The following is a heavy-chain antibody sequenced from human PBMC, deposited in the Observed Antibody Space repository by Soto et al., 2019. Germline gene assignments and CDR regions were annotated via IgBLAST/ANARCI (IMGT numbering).Heavy chain of an antibody. CDR3: ARLSRWMATTPGDY. CDR2: ISAYKGNT. V-gene: IGHV1-18*01. J-gene: IGHJ4*02. D-gene: IGHD5-12*01. Sequence: ASVTVSCKASRYTFTSYGISWLRLAPGHQREGMGWISAYKGNTDHAQKLQGQVTMTTDTSTSTAYMELRSLRSDDTVVYYCARLSRWMATTPGDYWGQGTLVTVSS. CDR1: RYTFTSYG.